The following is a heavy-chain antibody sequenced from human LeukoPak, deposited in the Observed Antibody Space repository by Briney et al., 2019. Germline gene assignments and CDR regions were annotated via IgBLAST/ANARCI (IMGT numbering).Heavy chain of an antibody. CDR3: AKEGYYDSSGYYQQGPHWFDP. J-gene: IGHJ5*02. V-gene: IGHV4-59*01. CDR1: GGSINYYY. D-gene: IGHD3-22*01. CDR2: VFSTGNT. Sequence: SETLSLTCTVSGGSINYYYWTWIRQSPGKGLEWIGCVFSTGNTNYNPSLQSRVTISIDTPKNQFSLSLDSVTTADTAVYYCAKEGYYDSSGYYQQGPHWFDPWGQGTLVTVSS.